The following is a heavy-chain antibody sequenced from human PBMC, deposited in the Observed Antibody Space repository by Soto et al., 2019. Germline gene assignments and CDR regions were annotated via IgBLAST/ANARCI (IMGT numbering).Heavy chain of an antibody. CDR1: GFSFSISA. CDR2: INSGSTSV. V-gene: IGHV3-21*02. Sequence: DVQLVESGGGLVKPGGSLRLSCEVSGFSFSISAMNWVRQAPGKGLEWVSSINSGSTSVRYADSVKGRFTISRDNANNSLSLHMNSLSVADTAVYYCARGGGSLNYWGQGTLVTVSS. CDR3: ARGGGSLNY. D-gene: IGHD2-15*01. J-gene: IGHJ4*02.